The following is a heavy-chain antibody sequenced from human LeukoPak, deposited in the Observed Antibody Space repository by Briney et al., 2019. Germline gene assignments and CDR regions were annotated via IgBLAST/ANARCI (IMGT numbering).Heavy chain of an antibody. CDR2: INPNSGDT. D-gene: IGHD1-26*01. V-gene: IGHV1-2*02. CDR3: ASSRVGAQYDFDY. Sequence: GASVKVSCKXSGYTFTGYYMHWVRQAPGQGLEWMGWINPNSGDTNYAQKFQGRVTMTRDTSISTAYMELSRLRSDDTAVYYCASSRVGAQYDFDYWGQGTLVTVSS. CDR1: GYTFTGYY. J-gene: IGHJ4*02.